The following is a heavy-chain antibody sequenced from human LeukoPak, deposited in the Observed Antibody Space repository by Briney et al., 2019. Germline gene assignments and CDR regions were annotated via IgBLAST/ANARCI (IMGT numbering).Heavy chain of an antibody. V-gene: IGHV4-39*01. CDR1: GGSISSSNYY. Sequence: SETLSLTCTVSGGSISSSNYYWGWIRQPPGKGLEWIGSISYRGSTYYNPSLKSRVTISADTSKNQFSLNLRPVTAADTAVYYCASERTMVRGVSDYWGQGTLVTVSS. CDR2: ISYRGST. J-gene: IGHJ4*02. D-gene: IGHD3-10*01. CDR3: ASERTMVRGVSDY.